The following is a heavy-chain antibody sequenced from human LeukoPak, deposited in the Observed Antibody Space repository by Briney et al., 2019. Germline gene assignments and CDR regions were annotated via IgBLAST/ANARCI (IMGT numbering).Heavy chain of an antibody. CDR3: ARECVDCSSTSCYNWFDP. D-gene: IGHD2-2*01. Sequence: GASVKVSCKASGYTFTSYGISWVRQAPGQGLEWMGWISAYNGNTNYAQKLQGRVTMTTDTSTSTAYMELRSLRSDDTAVYYCARECVDCSSTSCYNWFDPWGQGTLVTVSS. CDR2: ISAYNGNT. J-gene: IGHJ5*02. CDR1: GYTFTSYG. V-gene: IGHV1-18*01.